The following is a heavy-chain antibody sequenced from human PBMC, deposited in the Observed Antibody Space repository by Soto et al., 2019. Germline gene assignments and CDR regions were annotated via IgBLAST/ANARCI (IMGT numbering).Heavy chain of an antibody. CDR3: ARDKRVFYYYYGMDV. J-gene: IGHJ6*02. Sequence: GGPLNPSCQPSGFPSSSYTIHWARQPTGKGLEWVSAIGTAGDTYYPGSVKGRFTISRENAKNSLYLQMNSLRAEDTAVYYCARDKRVFYYYYGMDVWGQGTTVTVSS. V-gene: IGHV3-13*01. CDR1: GFPSSSYT. CDR2: IGTAGDT. D-gene: IGHD6-13*01.